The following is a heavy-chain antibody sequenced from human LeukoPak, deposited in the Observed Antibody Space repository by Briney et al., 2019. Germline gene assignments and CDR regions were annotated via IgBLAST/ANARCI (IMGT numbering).Heavy chain of an antibody. Sequence: SETLSLTCTVSGVSISSYYWSWIRQPPGKGLEWIGYICYSGSTNYNPSLKSRVTISVDTSKNQFSLKLSSVTAADTAVYYCARADSSGYLFAFDYWGQGTLVTVSS. J-gene: IGHJ4*02. D-gene: IGHD3-22*01. CDR1: GVSISSYY. CDR2: ICYSGST. CDR3: ARADSSGYLFAFDY. V-gene: IGHV4-59*01.